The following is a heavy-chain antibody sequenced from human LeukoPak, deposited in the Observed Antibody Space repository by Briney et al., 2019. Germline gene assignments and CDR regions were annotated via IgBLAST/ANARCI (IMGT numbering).Heavy chain of an antibody. V-gene: IGHV4-31*03. J-gene: IGHJ4*02. CDR2: IYYSGST. Sequence: PSQTLSLTCTVSGGSISSGGYYWRWIRQHPGKGLEWIGYIYYSGSTYYNPSLKSRVTISVDTSKNQFSLKLSSVTAADTAVYYCARVSDYDSSGYYYVDYWGQGTLVTVSS. D-gene: IGHD3-22*01. CDR1: GGSISSGGYY. CDR3: ARVSDYDSSGYYYVDY.